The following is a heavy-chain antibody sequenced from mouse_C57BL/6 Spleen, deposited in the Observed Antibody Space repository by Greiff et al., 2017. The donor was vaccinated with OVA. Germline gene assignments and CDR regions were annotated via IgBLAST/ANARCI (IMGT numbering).Heavy chain of an antibody. D-gene: IGHD1-1*01. CDR1: GFNIKNTY. Sequence: VQLQQSVAELVRPGASVKLSCTASGFNIKNTYMHWVKQRPEQGLEWIGRIDPANGNTKYAPKFQGKATITADTSSNTAYLKLSSLTSEDTAIYYCASPSYYYGSSPYYFDYWGQGTTLTVSS. CDR3: ASPSYYYGSSPYYFDY. J-gene: IGHJ2*01. V-gene: IGHV14-3*01. CDR2: IDPANGNT.